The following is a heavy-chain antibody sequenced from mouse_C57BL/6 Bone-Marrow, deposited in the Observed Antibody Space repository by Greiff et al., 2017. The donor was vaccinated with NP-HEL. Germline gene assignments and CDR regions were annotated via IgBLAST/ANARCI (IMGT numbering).Heavy chain of an antibody. CDR3: ARQVITTVVAPGGDV. D-gene: IGHD1-1*01. J-gene: IGHJ1*03. V-gene: IGHV5-9*01. Sequence: EVKLQESGGGLVKPGGSLKLSCAASGFTFSSYTMSWVRQTPEKRLEWVATISGGGGNTYYPDSVKGRFPISRDNAKNTLYLQMSSLRSEDTALYYCARQVITTVVAPGGDVWGTGTTVTVSS. CDR2: ISGGGGNT. CDR1: GFTFSSYT.